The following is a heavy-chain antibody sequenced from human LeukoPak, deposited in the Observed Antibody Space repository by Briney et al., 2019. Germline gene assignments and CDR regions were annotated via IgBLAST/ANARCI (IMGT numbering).Heavy chain of an antibody. CDR3: VKEGPTALGVPAHYGMDV. D-gene: IGHD2-2*01. CDR2: ISYDGSNK. Sequence: GRSLRLSCAASGFTFSSYGMHWVRQAPGKGLEWVAVISYDGSNKYYADSVKGRFTISRDNSKNTLYLQMNSLRAEDTAVYYCVKEGPTALGVPAHYGMDVWGKGTTVTVSS. CDR1: GFTFSSYG. J-gene: IGHJ6*04. V-gene: IGHV3-30*18.